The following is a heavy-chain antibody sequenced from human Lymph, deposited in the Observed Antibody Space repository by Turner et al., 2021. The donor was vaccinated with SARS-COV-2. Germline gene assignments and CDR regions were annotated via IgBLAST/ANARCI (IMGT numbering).Heavy chain of an antibody. D-gene: IGHD2-2*02. CDR1: GFTFSSYV. CDR3: AKDRVVPPAIWNYYYYYGMDV. Sequence: EVQLLESGGGLVQPGGSLRLSCAASGFTFSSYVMSWVSQAPGTGLEWVSVISGRGGSTYYADSVKGRFTISRDNSKNTLYLQMNSLRAEDTAVYYCAKDRVVPPAIWNYYYYYGMDVWGQGTTVTVSS. V-gene: IGHV3-23*01. CDR2: ISGRGGST. J-gene: IGHJ6*02.